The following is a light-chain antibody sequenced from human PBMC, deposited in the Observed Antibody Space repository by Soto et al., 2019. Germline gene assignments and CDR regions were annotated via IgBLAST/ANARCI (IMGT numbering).Light chain of an antibody. V-gene: IGLV2-14*01. CDR1: SSDVGGYNF. CDR2: QVS. Sequence: QSVLTQPASVSGSPGQSITISCTGTSSDVGGYNFVSWYQQHPGKAPKFIIYQVSHRPSGVSSRFSGSKSGNTASLTISGLRAEDEADYYCTSFTSKSTYLFGTGTMVSVL. CDR3: TSFTSKSTYL. J-gene: IGLJ1*01.